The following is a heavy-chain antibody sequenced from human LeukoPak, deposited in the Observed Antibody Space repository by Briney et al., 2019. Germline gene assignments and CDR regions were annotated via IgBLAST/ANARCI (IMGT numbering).Heavy chain of an antibody. J-gene: IGHJ5*02. CDR1: GGSISSSSYY. CDR3: VSRGVLGMVRGVIIASSPYLLNYNWCDP. V-gene: IGHV4-39*01. CDR2: IYYSGST. D-gene: IGHD3-10*01. Sequence: SETLSLTCTVSGGSISSSSYYWGWIRQPPGKGLEWIGSIYYSGSTYYNPSLKSRVTISVDTSKNQFSLKLSSVTAADTAVYYCVSRGVLGMVRGVIIASSPYLLNYNWCDPWGQGTLVTVSS.